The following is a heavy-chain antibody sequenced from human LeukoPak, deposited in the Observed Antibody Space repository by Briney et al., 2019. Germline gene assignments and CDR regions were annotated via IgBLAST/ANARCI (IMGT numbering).Heavy chain of an antibody. V-gene: IGHV4-38-2*02. CDR3: ARVNPPVATFDY. D-gene: IGHD2-21*01. CDR2: ISHSTTT. J-gene: IGHJ4*02. Sequence: SETLSLTCNVSGYSISSTFYGAWIRQPPGKGLEWIATISHSTTTYYTPSLKSRLTMSMDTSKNQSSLKLRSVTVADTAVYYCARVNPPVATFDYWGQGTLVSVSS. CDR1: GYSISSTFY.